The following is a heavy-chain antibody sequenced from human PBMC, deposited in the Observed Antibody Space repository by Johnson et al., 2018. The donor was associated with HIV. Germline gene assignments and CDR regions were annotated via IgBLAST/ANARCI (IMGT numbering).Heavy chain of an antibody. Sequence: VQLVESGGNLVKSGGSLRLSCAASEFTFSNAWMTWVRQAPGKGLEWVGRIKSESDGGTTDYAAPVNGRFTISRDDSKNTLYLQMNSLTTEDTAVYYCTTAIVIDAFDIWGQGTMVTVSS. V-gene: IGHV3-15*01. CDR2: IKSESDGGTT. J-gene: IGHJ3*02. CDR1: EFTFSNAW. D-gene: IGHD3-16*02. CDR3: TTAIVIDAFDI.